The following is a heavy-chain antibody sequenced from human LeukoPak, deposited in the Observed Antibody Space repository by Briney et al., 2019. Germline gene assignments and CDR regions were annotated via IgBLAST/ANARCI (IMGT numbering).Heavy chain of an antibody. J-gene: IGHJ4*02. D-gene: IGHD6-6*01. CDR1: GGSISSSSYY. V-gene: IGHV4-39*01. CDR3: ASGYSSSSEPYY. Sequence: SETLSLTCTVSGGSISSSSYYWGWIRQPPGKGLEWIGSIYYSGSTYYNPSLKSRVTISVDTSKNQFSLKLSSVTAADTAVYYCASGYSSSSEPYYWGQGTLVTVSS. CDR2: IYYSGST.